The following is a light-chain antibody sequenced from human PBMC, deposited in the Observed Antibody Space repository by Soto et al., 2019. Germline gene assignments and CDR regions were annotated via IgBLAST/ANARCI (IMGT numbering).Light chain of an antibody. CDR3: RSYAGSNTYV. V-gene: IGLV2-23*01. CDR1: VGL. J-gene: IGLJ1*01. Sequence: SVLTQPASVSGSPGQSITISCTGTVGLVSWYQQHPGKVPKLIIYDDTKRPSGVSSRFSGSKSGNTASLTISGLQAADEADYFCRSYAGSNTYVFGSGTKVTVL. CDR2: DDT.